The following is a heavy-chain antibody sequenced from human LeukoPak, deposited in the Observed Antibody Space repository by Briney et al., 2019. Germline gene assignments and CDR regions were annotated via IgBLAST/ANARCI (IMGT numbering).Heavy chain of an antibody. CDR3: ARDWAYYYDSSGYYYVY. Sequence: ASVKVSCKASGYTFTGYYMHWVRQAPGQGLEWMGWINPNSGGTNYAQKFQGRVTVTRDTSISTAYMELSRLRSDDTAVYYCARDWAYYYDSSGYYYVYWGQGTLVTVSS. CDR1: GYTFTGYY. D-gene: IGHD3-22*01. V-gene: IGHV1-2*02. CDR2: INPNSGGT. J-gene: IGHJ4*02.